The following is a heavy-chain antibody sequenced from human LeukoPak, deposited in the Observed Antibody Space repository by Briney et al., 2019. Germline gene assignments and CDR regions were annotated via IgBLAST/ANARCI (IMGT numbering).Heavy chain of an antibody. CDR1: GYTFTSYG. CDR2: ISAYDGNT. J-gene: IGHJ5*02. Sequence: ASVKVSCKASGYTFTSYGISWVRQAPGQGLEWMGWISAYDGNTNYAQKLQGRVTMATDTSTSTAYMELRSLRSDDTAVYYCARTATYYGSVERFDPWGQGTLVTVSS. V-gene: IGHV1-18*01. CDR3: ARTATYYGSVERFDP. D-gene: IGHD3-10*01.